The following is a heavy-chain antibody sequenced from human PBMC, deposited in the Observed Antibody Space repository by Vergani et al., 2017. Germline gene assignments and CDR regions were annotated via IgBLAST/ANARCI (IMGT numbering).Heavy chain of an antibody. D-gene: IGHD3-10*01. CDR1: GFTFSSYG. CDR2: IWYDGSNK. V-gene: IGHV3-33*01. CDR3: ARGLITRGTLNDY. Sequence: QVQLVESGGGVVQPGRSLRLSCAASGFTFSSYGMHWVRQAPGKGLEWVAVIWYDGSNKYYADSVKGRFTISRDNAKNTLYLQMNSLRAEDTAVYYCARGLITRGTLNDYWGQGTLVTVSS. J-gene: IGHJ4*02.